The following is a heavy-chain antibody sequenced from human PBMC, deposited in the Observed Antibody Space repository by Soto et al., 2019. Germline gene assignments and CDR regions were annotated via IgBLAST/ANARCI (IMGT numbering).Heavy chain of an antibody. Sequence: PGGSLRLSCAASGFTFSTYWMHWVRQAPGKGLVWVSRIKNDGSGATYADSVKGRFTISRDNAKNTLSLQMRSLRAEDTAVYYCPRAEYLLINALEVWGQGTTVTVSS. CDR3: PRAEYLLINALEV. D-gene: IGHD2-15*01. CDR2: IKNDGSGA. CDR1: GFTFSTYW. J-gene: IGHJ6*02. V-gene: IGHV3-74*01.